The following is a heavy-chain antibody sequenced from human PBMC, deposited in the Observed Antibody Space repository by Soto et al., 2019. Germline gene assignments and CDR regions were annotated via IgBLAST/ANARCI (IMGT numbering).Heavy chain of an antibody. CDR3: ARGGGYCSGGSCPKYFDY. D-gene: IGHD2-15*01. V-gene: IGHV1-18*01. Sequence: ASVKVSCKASGYTFTSYGISWVRQAPGQGLEWMGWISAYNGNTNYAQKLQGRVTMTTDTSTSTAYMELRSLRSDDTAVYYCARGGGYCSGGSCPKYFDYWGQGTLVTSPQ. CDR1: GYTFTSYG. CDR2: ISAYNGNT. J-gene: IGHJ4*02.